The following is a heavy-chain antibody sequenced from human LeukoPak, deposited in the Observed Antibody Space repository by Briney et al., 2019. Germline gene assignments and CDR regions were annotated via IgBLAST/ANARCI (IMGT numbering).Heavy chain of an antibody. CDR2: INPNSGGT. CDR3: ARRIAAAVDYYGMDV. D-gene: IGHD6-13*01. V-gene: IGHV1-2*02. Sequence: ASVKVSCKASGYTFTGYYMHWVRQAPGQGLEWMGWINPNSGGTNYAQKFQGRVTMTRDTSISTAYMELSRLRSDDTAVYYCARRIAAAVDYYGMDVWGQGITVTVSS. J-gene: IGHJ6*02. CDR1: GYTFTGYY.